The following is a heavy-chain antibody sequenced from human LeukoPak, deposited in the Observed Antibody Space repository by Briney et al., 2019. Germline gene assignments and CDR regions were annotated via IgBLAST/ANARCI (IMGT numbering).Heavy chain of an antibody. CDR3: ARGYIGNSGRYYYYYMDV. Sequence: PSETLSLTCAVSDYSISSGYHWGWIRQPPEKGLEWIGSISRSGSTYYSPSPKGRVTMSVDSSKNEFPLNLSSVTAADTAVYYCARGYIGNSGRYYYYYMDVWGKGTTVTVSS. J-gene: IGHJ6*03. CDR1: DYSISSGYH. D-gene: IGHD1-26*01. V-gene: IGHV4-38-2*01. CDR2: ISRSGST.